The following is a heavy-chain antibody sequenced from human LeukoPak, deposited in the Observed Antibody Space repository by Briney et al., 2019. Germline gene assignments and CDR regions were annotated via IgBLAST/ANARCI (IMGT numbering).Heavy chain of an antibody. J-gene: IGHJ6*04. CDR2: ISRGSRTI. V-gene: IGHV3-48*04. D-gene: IGHD3-10*02. Sequence: GGSLRLSCTASGFTFSDYSMNWVRQAPGKGLEWVSTISRGSRTIYYADSVKGRFTISRDNAKNSLYLQMNSLRAEDTAVYYCAELGITMIGGVWGKGTTVTISS. CDR3: AELGITMIGGV. CDR1: GFTFSDYS.